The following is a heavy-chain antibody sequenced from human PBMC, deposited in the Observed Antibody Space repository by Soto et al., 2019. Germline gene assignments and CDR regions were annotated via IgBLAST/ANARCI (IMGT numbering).Heavy chain of an antibody. Sequence: GGSLRLSCAASGFTISNYWMRWVRQVPGKGLVWVSRLSSDGTSTNYADSVKGRFTISRDTAKNTLHLQMNSLRVEDTAVYYCARAASNTRNGMDVWGQGTTVTVSS. V-gene: IGHV3-74*01. CDR2: LSSDGTST. CDR3: ARAASNTRNGMDV. J-gene: IGHJ6*02. CDR1: GFTISNYW.